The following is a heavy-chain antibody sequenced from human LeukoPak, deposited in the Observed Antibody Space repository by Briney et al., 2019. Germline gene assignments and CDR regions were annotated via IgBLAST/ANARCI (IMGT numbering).Heavy chain of an antibody. J-gene: IGHJ4*02. Sequence: TGGSLRLSCTASGFTFCDYAMSWVRQAPGKGLEGVGFIRSKAYGGSTEYAASVKGRFTISREDSTSIAYPQINSLKTQDTTVYYCTTAERFHFDYWGKGTLVTVSP. CDR1: GFTFCDYA. CDR2: IRSKAYGGST. D-gene: IGHD1-1*01. V-gene: IGHV3-49*04. CDR3: TTAERFHFDY.